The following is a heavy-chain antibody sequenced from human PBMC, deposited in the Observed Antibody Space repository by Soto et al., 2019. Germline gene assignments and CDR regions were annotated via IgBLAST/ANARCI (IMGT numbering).Heavy chain of an antibody. D-gene: IGHD5-18*01. V-gene: IGHV1-18*01. CDR1: GYTFTSYG. J-gene: IGHJ4*02. CDR3: ARTFETWIQLWLLTDY. Sequence: ASVKVSCKASGYTFTSYGISWVRQAPGQGLEWMGWISAYNSNTNYAQKLQGRVTMTTDTSTSTAYMELRSLRSDDTAVYYCARTFETWIQLWLLTDYWGQGTLVTVSS. CDR2: ISAYNSNT.